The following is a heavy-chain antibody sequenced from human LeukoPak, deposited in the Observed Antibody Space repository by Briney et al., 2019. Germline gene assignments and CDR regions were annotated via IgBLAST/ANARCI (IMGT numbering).Heavy chain of an antibody. CDR1: GFTFSGSA. J-gene: IGHJ1*01. Sequence: GGSLRLSCAASGFTFSGSAMHWVRQASGRGLEWVGRIRSKANSYATAYAASVKGRFTISRDDSKNTAYLQMNSLKTEDTAVYYCTRTTTVDLHGFQHWGQGTLVTVSS. CDR3: TRTTTVDLHGFQH. CDR2: IRSKANSYAT. D-gene: IGHD4-17*01. V-gene: IGHV3-73*01.